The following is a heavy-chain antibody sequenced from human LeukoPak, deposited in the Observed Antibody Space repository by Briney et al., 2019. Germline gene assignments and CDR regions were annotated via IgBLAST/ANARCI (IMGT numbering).Heavy chain of an antibody. CDR1: GFTDPTNY. CDR2: ISSSSSYI. D-gene: IGHD2-2*01. J-gene: IGHJ6*02. CDR3: ARDIRASSTTNYYYYGMDV. Sequence: PGGSLRLSCAASGFTDPTNYMTWVRQAPGKGLEWVSSISSSSSYIYYADSVKGRFTISRDNAKNSLYLQMNSLRAEDTAVYYCARDIRASSTTNYYYYGMDVWGQGTTVAVSS. V-gene: IGHV3-21*01.